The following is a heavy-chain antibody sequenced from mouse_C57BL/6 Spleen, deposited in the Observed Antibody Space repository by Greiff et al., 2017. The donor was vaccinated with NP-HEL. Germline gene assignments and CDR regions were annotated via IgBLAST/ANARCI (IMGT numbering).Heavy chain of an antibody. CDR3: AIDYGSSYGYFDV. J-gene: IGHJ1*03. CDR1: GFNIKNTY. Sequence: VQLKESVAELVRPGASVKLSCTASGFNIKNTYMHWVKQRPEQGLEWIGRIDPANGNTKYAPKFQGKATITADTSSNTAYLQLSSLTSEDTAIYYCAIDYGSSYGYFDVWGTGTTVTVSS. CDR2: IDPANGNT. V-gene: IGHV14-3*01. D-gene: IGHD1-1*01.